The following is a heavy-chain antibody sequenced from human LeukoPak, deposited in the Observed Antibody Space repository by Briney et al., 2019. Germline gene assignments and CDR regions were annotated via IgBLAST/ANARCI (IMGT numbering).Heavy chain of an antibody. Sequence: GGSLRLSCADSGFTVSSNYMRWVRQALGQGLEWVSTISDPHSGSQTHYADSVKGRFTISRDDSPTTVYLQMDSLRAEDTAVYYCTTRLQHHFDYWGQGTQVTVSS. CDR3: TTRLQHHFDY. CDR1: GFTVSSNY. V-gene: IGHV3-23*01. D-gene: IGHD2-15*01. J-gene: IGHJ4*02. CDR2: ISDPHSGSQT.